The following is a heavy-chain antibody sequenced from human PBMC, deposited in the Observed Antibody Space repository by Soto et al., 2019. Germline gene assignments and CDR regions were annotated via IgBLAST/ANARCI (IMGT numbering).Heavy chain of an antibody. V-gene: IGHV4-30-2*01. CDR1: GGSFSGYS. CDR3: ARETYGDHVGYFDP. J-gene: IGHJ5*02. D-gene: IGHD4-17*01. Sequence: PSETLSLTCAVYGGSFSGYSWAWIRQPPGKALEWIGHTYHSGNPYYNPSLKSRVIISVDRSKNQFSLKLSSVTAADTAVYYCARETYGDHVGYFDPWGQGTLVTVSS. CDR2: TYHSGNP.